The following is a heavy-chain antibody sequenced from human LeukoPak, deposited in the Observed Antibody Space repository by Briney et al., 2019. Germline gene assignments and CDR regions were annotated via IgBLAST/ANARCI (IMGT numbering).Heavy chain of an antibody. CDR2: INPNSGGT. CDR1: GYTFTGYY. CDR3: ARDEGYYGSGVDGN. J-gene: IGHJ4*02. V-gene: IGHV1-2*06. Sequence: GASVKVSCKASGYTFTGYYIHWVRQAPGQGLEWMGRINPNSGGTNYAQKFQGRVTMTRDTSINAAYMELSRLRSDDTAVYYCARDEGYYGSGVDGNWGQGTLVTVSS. D-gene: IGHD3-10*01.